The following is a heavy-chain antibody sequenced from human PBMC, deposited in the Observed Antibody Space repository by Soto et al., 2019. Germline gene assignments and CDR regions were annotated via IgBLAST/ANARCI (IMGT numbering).Heavy chain of an antibody. V-gene: IGHV3-7*04. CDR3: ARDRRWDAFDI. CDR1: GFTFRSYW. J-gene: IGHJ3*02. Sequence: EVQLVESGGGLVQPGGSLRLSCAASGFTFRSYWMSWVRQAPGKGLEWVANIKQDGSEKYYVDSVKGRFTISRDNAKNSLYLQINSLRAEDTAVYYCARDRRWDAFDIWGQGTMVTVSS. CDR2: IKQDGSEK.